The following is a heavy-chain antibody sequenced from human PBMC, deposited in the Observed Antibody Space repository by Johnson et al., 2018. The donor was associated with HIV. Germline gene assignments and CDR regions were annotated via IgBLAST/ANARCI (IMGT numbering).Heavy chain of an antibody. V-gene: IGHV3-11*04. CDR3: ARDGYCSGGSCYSGDRLDAFDI. CDR2: ISSSGSTI. J-gene: IGHJ3*02. Sequence: QVQLVESGGGVVRPGGSLRLSCAASGFTFSDYYMSWIRQAPGKGLAWVSYISSSGSTIYYADSVKGRFTIPRDNAKNTLYLQMNSLRAEDTAVYYCARDGYCSGGSCYSGDRLDAFDIWGQGTMVTVSS. D-gene: IGHD2-15*01. CDR1: GFTFSDYY.